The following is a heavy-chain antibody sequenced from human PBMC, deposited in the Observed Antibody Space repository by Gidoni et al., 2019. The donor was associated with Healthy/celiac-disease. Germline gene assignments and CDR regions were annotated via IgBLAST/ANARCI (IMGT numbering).Heavy chain of an antibody. CDR1: GGSFSGYY. Sequence: QVQLQQWGAGLLKPSETLSLTCAVYGGSFSGYYWSWIRQPPGKGLEWIGEINHSGSTNYNPSLQGRVPLSVDPAQDQFSLKLGSVAAPDPAVFFCSRDSLGSGGFQVLFHPLGPGTLVTVSS. V-gene: IGHV4-34*01. D-gene: IGHD3-10*01. J-gene: IGHJ5*02. CDR3: SRDSLGSGGFQVLFHP. CDR2: INHSGST.